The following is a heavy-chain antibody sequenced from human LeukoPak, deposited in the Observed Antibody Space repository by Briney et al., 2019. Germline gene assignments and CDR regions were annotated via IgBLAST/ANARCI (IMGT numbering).Heavy chain of an antibody. CDR2: IKQDGSEK. Sequence: PGGSLRLSCAAPGFIFNNYWMTWVRQAPGKGLAWVANIKQDGSEKYYVDSVKGRFTISRDNVKNLLSLQMSSLRGEDTAVYFCARVNPLLAPGAFDIWGQGTMVAVSS. J-gene: IGHJ3*02. CDR3: ARVNPLLAPGAFDI. CDR1: GFIFNNYW. D-gene: IGHD2-15*01. V-gene: IGHV3-7*01.